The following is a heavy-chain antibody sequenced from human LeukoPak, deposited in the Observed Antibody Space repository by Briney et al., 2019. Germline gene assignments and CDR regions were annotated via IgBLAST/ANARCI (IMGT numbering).Heavy chain of an antibody. V-gene: IGHV3-30*01. D-gene: IGHD5-24*01. CDR1: GFTFSSYA. Sequence: GGSLRLFCAASGFTFSSYAMHWVRQAPGKGLEWVAVISYDGSNKYYADSVKGRFTISRDNSKNTLYLQMNSLRAEDTAVYYCARAWYGVDGYNVRGELVYWGQGTLVTVSS. J-gene: IGHJ4*02. CDR3: ARAWYGVDGYNVRGELVY. CDR2: ISYDGSNK.